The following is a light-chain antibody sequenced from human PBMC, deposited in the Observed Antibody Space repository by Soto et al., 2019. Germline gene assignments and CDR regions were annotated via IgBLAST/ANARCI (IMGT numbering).Light chain of an antibody. Sequence: DIQMTQSPSSLSASVGDRVTITCRASQSISSYLNWYQQKPGKAPKLLIYDASSLQSGVPSRFSGSGSGTDSTLTISSLQPEDFATYYCQQSYSIPWTFGQGTKVEIK. CDR2: DAS. V-gene: IGKV1-39*01. J-gene: IGKJ1*01. CDR3: QQSYSIPWT. CDR1: QSISSY.